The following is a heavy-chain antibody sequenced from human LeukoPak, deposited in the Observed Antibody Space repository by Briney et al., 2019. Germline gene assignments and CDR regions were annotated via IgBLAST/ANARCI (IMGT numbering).Heavy chain of an antibody. CDR3: ARDLSAAFDF. Sequence: HPGTSLRLSCAASGFPFSSYGMHWVRQAPGKGLEWVARLVYDARSDYANSVKGRFSISRDDSKNTLFLDVSNQRVEDTALYYCARDLSAAFDFWGQGVLVTVSS. V-gene: IGHV3-33*01. CDR2: LVYDARS. J-gene: IGHJ4*02. D-gene: IGHD6-19*01. CDR1: GFPFSSYG.